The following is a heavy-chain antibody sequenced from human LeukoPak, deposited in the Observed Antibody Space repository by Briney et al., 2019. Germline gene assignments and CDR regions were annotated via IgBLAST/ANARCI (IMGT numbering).Heavy chain of an antibody. V-gene: IGHV4-30-4*08. CDR1: GGSISSGDYY. CDR3: ARSYGGNDYYYYYMDV. CDR2: IYYSGST. J-gene: IGHJ6*03. D-gene: IGHD4-23*01. Sequence: PSETLSLTCTVSGGSISSGDYYWSWIRQPPGKGLEWIGYIYYSGSTYYNPSLKSRVTISVDTSKNQFSLKLSSVTAADTAVYYCARSYGGNDYYYYYMDVWGKGTTVTVSS.